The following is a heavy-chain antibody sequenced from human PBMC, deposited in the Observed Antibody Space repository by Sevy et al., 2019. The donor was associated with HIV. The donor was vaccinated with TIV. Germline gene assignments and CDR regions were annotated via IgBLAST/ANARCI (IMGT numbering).Heavy chain of an antibody. V-gene: IGHV4-59*01. CDR1: GGSISSYY. CDR2: IYYSGSN. Sequence: SESLSLTCTVSGGSISSYYWSWIRQPPGKGLEWIGYIYYSGSNNYNPSLKSRVTISVDTSKNQFSLMLSSVTAADTAVYYCGGGYVILTGRDAFDIWGQGTMVTVSS. D-gene: IGHD3-9*01. J-gene: IGHJ3*02. CDR3: GGGYVILTGRDAFDI.